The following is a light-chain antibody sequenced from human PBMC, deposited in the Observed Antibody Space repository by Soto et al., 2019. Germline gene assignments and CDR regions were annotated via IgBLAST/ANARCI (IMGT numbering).Light chain of an antibody. V-gene: IGKV3-20*01. Sequence: IVLTQSPGTLSLSPGERATLSCRASQSVGSNHLAWYQQKPGQAPRLLIYVASSRATGIPDRFSGSGSGTAFSLTIRRLEPEDFAVYYCQQYATSPLTFGGGTQVEI. J-gene: IGKJ4*01. CDR1: QSVGSNH. CDR2: VAS. CDR3: QQYATSPLT.